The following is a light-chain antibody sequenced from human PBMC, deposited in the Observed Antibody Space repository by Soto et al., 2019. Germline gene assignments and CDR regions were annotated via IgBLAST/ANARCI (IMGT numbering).Light chain of an antibody. CDR3: QQYNNWPLT. Sequence: EIVMTQSPATLSVSPGERATLSCRASQSVSNNLAWYQQKPGQAPRLLVYGASTRATGIPARFSGSGSGTESTLTISSLQSEDFAVYYCQQYNNWPLTFGEGPRWRSN. CDR1: QSVSNN. CDR2: GAS. J-gene: IGKJ4*01. V-gene: IGKV3D-15*01.